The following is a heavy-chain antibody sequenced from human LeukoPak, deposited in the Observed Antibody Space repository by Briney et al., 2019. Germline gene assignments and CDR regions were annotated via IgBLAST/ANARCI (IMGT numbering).Heavy chain of an antibody. V-gene: IGHV4-38-2*01. CDR2: IYHSGST. J-gene: IGHJ4*02. CDR3: AGASYDSSGVH. CDR1: GYSISSGYY. D-gene: IGHD3-22*01. Sequence: SETLSLTCAVSGYSISSGYYWGWIRQPPGKGLEWIGSIYHSGSTYYNPSLKSRVTMSVDTSKNQFSLKLSSVTAADTAVYYCAGASYDSSGVHWGQGTLVTVSS.